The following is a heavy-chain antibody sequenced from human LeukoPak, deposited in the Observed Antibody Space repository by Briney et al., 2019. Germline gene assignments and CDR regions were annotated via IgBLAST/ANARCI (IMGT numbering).Heavy chain of an antibody. Sequence: QPGGSLRLSCAASGFSFSGCGMHWVRQGPGKGLEWVAFIRSDGSNKYYADSVKGRFTVSRDNSKKTLYLQMNSLRAEDTAVYYCARDLYGDYDVCFDYWGQGTLVTVSS. CDR1: GFSFSGCG. D-gene: IGHD4-17*01. V-gene: IGHV3-30*02. CDR2: IRSDGSNK. CDR3: ARDLYGDYDVCFDY. J-gene: IGHJ4*02.